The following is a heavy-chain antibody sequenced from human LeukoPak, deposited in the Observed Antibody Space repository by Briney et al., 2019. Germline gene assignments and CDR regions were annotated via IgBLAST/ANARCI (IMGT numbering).Heavy chain of an antibody. D-gene: IGHD1-20*01. J-gene: IGHJ6*03. V-gene: IGHV4-34*01. CDR2: INHSGST. CDR1: GGSFSGYY. CDR3: ARGVLNWNQDYYYYYMDV. Sequence: SETLSLTCAVYGGSFSGYYWSWIRQPPGKGLEWIGEINHSGSTNYNPSLKSRVTISVDTSKNQFSLKLSSVTAADTAVYYCARGVLNWNQDYYYYYMDVWGKGTTVTVSS.